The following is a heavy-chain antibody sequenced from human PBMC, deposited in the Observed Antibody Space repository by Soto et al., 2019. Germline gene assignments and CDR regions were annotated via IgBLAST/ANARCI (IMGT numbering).Heavy chain of an antibody. CDR2: ISYDGSNK. D-gene: IGHD4-4*01. Sequence: QVQLVESGGGVVQPGRSLRLSCAASGFTFSSYAMHWVRQAPGKGLEWVAVISYDGSNKYYAVSVKGRFTISRDNSKNTLYLQMNSLTTEDTAVYYWARPLWRDDYNWGYFDLWGRGTLLAVSS. CDR1: GFTFSSYA. J-gene: IGHJ2*01. CDR3: ARPLWRDDYNWGYFDL. V-gene: IGHV3-30-3*01.